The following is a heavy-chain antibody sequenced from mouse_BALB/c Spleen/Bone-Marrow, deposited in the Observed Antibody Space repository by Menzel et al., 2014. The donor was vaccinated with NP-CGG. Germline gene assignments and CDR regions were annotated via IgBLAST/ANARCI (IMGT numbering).Heavy chain of an antibody. V-gene: IGHV3-6*02. Sequence: DVKLVESGPGLVKPSQSLSLTCSVTGYSIXSGYYWNWIRQFPGNKLEWMGYISYDGSNNYNPSLKNRISITRDTSKNQFFLKLNSVTTEDTATYYCVRDGATGFSQYYFDYWGQGTTLTVSS. CDR3: VRDGATGFSQYYFDY. CDR2: ISYDGSN. CDR1: GYSIXSGYY. J-gene: IGHJ2*01. D-gene: IGHD3-1*01.